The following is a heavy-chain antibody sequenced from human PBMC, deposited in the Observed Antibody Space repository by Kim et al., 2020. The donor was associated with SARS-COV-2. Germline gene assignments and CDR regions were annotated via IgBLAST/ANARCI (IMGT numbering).Heavy chain of an antibody. Sequence: ASVKVSCKASGYTFTGYYIHWVRQGPGHGLEWMGRINPESGGTNLAQRFQGRVTMTRDTSINTAYMEVTTLTPDDTVVYYCARGSYHDGLDFWGQGTMVTVSS. CDR2: INPESGGT. J-gene: IGHJ3*01. D-gene: IGHD3-10*01. V-gene: IGHV1-2*05. CDR3: ARGSYHDGLDF. CDR1: GYTFTGYY.